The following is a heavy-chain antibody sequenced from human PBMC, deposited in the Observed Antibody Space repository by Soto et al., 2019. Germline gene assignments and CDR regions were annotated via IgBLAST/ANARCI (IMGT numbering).Heavy chain of an antibody. V-gene: IGHV5-10-1*01. J-gene: IGHJ4*02. CDR3: ATVGYSYGYYFDY. D-gene: IGHD5-18*01. CDR2: IDPSDSDT. Sequence: GESLKISCKGSGYSFTSYWIGWVRQMPGKGLEWMGRIDPSDSDTNYSPSFQGHVTISADKSISTAYLQWSSLKASDTAMYYCATVGYSYGYYFDYWGQGTLVTVSS. CDR1: GYSFTSYW.